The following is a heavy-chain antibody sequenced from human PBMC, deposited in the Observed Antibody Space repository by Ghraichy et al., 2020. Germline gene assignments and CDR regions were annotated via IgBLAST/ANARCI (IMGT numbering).Heavy chain of an antibody. Sequence: GGSLRLSCAASGFTFSSYGMHWVRQAPGKGLEWVAFIRYDGSNKYYADSVKGRFTISRDNSKNTLYLQMNSLRAEDTAVYYCAKDHAIAVAGMGYWGQGTLVTVSS. CDR2: IRYDGSNK. CDR3: AKDHAIAVAGMGY. J-gene: IGHJ4*02. V-gene: IGHV3-30*02. CDR1: GFTFSSYG. D-gene: IGHD6-19*01.